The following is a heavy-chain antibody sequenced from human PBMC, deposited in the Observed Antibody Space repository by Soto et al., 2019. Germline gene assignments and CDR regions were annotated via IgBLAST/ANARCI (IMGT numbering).Heavy chain of an antibody. V-gene: IGHV1-69*01. D-gene: IGHD2-15*01. J-gene: IGHJ5*02. Sequence: QVQLVQSGAEVKKPGSSVKVSCKASGGTFSSYGISWVRQAPGQGLEWMGGIIPIFGTANYAQKFQGRVTITADESTSTAYMELSSLRSEDTAVYYCAREGGYCSGGSCSSPNWFDPWGQGTLVTVSS. CDR3: AREGGYCSGGSCSSPNWFDP. CDR1: GGTFSSYG. CDR2: IIPIFGTA.